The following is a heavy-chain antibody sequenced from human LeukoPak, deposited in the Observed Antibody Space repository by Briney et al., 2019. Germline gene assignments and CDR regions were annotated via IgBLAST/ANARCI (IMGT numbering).Heavy chain of an antibody. Sequence: SETLSLTCTVSGYSISSGYYWGWIRQPPGKGLEWIGSIHHSGSTYYNPSLKSRVTISVDTSKNQFSLKLSSVTAADTAVYYCARSSRRHEVFDYWGQGTLVTVSS. J-gene: IGHJ4*02. CDR2: IHHSGST. CDR1: GYSISSGYY. V-gene: IGHV4-38-2*02. CDR3: ARSSRRHEVFDY.